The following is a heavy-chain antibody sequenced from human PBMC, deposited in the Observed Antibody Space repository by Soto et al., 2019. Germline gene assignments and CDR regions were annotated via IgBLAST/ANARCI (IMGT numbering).Heavy chain of an antibody. CDR3: ARLQGIAAAGRVEFDY. CDR2: IYYSGST. D-gene: IGHD6-13*01. CDR1: GGSISSYY. Sequence: TSETLSLTCTVSGGSISSYYWSWIRQPPGKGLEWIGYIYYSGSTNYNPSLKSRVTISVDTSKNQFSLKLSSVTAADTAVYYCARLQGIAAAGRVEFDYWGQGTLVTVSS. J-gene: IGHJ4*02. V-gene: IGHV4-59*08.